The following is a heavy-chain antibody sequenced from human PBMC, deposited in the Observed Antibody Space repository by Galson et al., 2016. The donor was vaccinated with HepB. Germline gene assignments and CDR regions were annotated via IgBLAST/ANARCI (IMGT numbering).Heavy chain of an antibody. CDR1: GGTFSSYA. CDR3: ARPQREGGNYYSFDY. J-gene: IGHJ4*02. V-gene: IGHV1-69*13. Sequence: SVKVSCKASGGTFSSYALSWVRQAPGQGLEWMGRIIPIFRTTNYAQKSQGRVSITADESTSTAYMELSSLRSEDTAVYCCARPQREGGNYYSFDYWGQGTLVTVSS. CDR2: IIPIFRTT. D-gene: IGHD1-26*01.